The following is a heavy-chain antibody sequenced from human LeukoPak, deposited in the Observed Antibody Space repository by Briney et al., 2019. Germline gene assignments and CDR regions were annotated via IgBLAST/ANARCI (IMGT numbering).Heavy chain of an antibody. J-gene: IGHJ5*02. V-gene: IGHV1-2*02. D-gene: IGHD3-3*01. Sequence: ASVKVSCTASGYTFTGYYMHWVRQAPGQALEWMGWINPNSGGTNYAQKLQGRVTMTRDTSISTAYMELSRLRSDDTAVYYCARAYDFWSGTNWFDPWGQGTLVTVSS. CDR3: ARAYDFWSGTNWFDP. CDR2: INPNSGGT. CDR1: GYTFTGYY.